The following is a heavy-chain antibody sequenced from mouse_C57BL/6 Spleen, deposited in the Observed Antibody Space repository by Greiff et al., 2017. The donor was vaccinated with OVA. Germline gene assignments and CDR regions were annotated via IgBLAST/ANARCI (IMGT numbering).Heavy chain of an antibody. J-gene: IGHJ3*01. CDR1: GYTFTDYE. D-gene: IGHD3-2*02. CDR3: TRGSGPPGSVGAY. CDR2: IDPETGGT. Sequence: VQLQQSGAELVRPGASVTLSCKASGYTFTDYEMHWVKQTPVHGLEWIGAIDPETGGTAYNQKFKGKAILTADKSSSTAYMELRSLTSEDSAVYYCTRGSGPPGSVGAYWGQGTLVTVSA. V-gene: IGHV1-15*01.